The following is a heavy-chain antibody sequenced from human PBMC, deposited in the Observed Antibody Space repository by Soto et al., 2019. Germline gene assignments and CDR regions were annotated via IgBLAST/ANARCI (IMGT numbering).Heavy chain of an antibody. CDR2: IIPNHGIT. V-gene: IGHV1-69*04. J-gene: IGHJ4*02. Sequence: ASVKVSCKASGGTFSSYTISWVRQAPGQGLEWMGRIIPNHGITNYAQKLQGRVTITTDTSTSTAYMELRSLRSDDTAVYYCARDWIAVAGTLDYWGQGTLVTVSS. D-gene: IGHD6-19*01. CDR1: GGTFSSYT. CDR3: ARDWIAVAGTLDY.